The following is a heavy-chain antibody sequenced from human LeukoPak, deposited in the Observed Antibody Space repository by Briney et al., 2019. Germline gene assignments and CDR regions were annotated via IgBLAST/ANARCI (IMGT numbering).Heavy chain of an antibody. J-gene: IGHJ4*02. Sequence: ASVKVSCKASGYTFTSYYMHWVRQAPGQGLEWMGIINPSGGSTSYAQKFQGRVTMTRDTSISTAYMELSRLRSDDTAVYYCARTRNYYDSSGYSWGYWGQGTLVTVSS. CDR1: GYTFTSYY. D-gene: IGHD3-22*01. V-gene: IGHV1-46*01. CDR2: INPSGGST. CDR3: ARTRNYYDSSGYSWGY.